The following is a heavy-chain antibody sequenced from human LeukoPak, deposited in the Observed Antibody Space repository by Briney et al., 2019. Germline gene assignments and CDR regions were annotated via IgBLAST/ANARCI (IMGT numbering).Heavy chain of an antibody. V-gene: IGHV1-8*01. J-gene: IGHJ5*02. CDR3: ARLDCSSTSCYVHWFDP. Sequence: ASVKVSCKASGYTFTSYDINWVRQATGQGLEWMGWMNPNSGNTGYAQKFQGRVTMTRNTSISTAYMELSSLRSEDTAVYYCARLDCSSTSCYVHWFDPWGQGTLVTVSS. CDR2: MNPNSGNT. CDR1: GYTFTSYD. D-gene: IGHD2-2*01.